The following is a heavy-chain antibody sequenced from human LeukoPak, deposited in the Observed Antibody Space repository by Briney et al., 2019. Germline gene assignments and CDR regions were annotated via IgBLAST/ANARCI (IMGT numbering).Heavy chain of an antibody. D-gene: IGHD6-19*01. CDR3: ARLTPYSSGWYLGGNLFDY. J-gene: IGHJ4*02. CDR1: GYSFTSYW. V-gene: IGHV5-51*01. Sequence: GESLKISCKGSGYSFTSYWIGWVRQMRGKRLEWMGIIYPGDSDTRYSPSFQGQVTISADKSISTAYLQWSSLKASDTAMYYCARLTPYSSGWYLGGNLFDYWGQGTLVTVSS. CDR2: IYPGDSDT.